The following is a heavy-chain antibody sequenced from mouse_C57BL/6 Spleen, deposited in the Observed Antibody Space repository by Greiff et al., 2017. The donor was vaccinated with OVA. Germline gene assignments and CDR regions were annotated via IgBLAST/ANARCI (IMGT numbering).Heavy chain of an antibody. D-gene: IGHD1-1*01. CDR1: GFTFSDYG. J-gene: IGHJ1*03. CDR3: ARPYYGSSYWYFDV. Sequence: EVKLVESGGGLVKPGGSLKLSCAASGFTFSDYGMHWVRQAPEKGLEWVAYISSGSSTIYYADTVQGRFTISRDNAKNTLFLQMTSLRSEDTAMYYCARPYYGSSYWYFDVWGTGTTVTVSS. V-gene: IGHV5-17*01. CDR2: ISSGSSTI.